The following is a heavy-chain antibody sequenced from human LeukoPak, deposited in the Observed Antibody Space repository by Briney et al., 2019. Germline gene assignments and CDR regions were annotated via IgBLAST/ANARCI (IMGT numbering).Heavy chain of an antibody. V-gene: IGHV3-7*01. CDR3: ARDCSSTTCYWVFDY. CDR1: GFTFSSYW. Sequence: GGSLRLSCAASGFTFSSYWMSWVRQATGKVLELVSNIKQDGSEKYYVDSVKGRFTISRDNAKNSLYLQMNSLRAEDTAVYYCARDCSSTTCYWVFDYWGQGTLVTVSS. D-gene: IGHD2-2*01. J-gene: IGHJ4*02. CDR2: IKQDGSEK.